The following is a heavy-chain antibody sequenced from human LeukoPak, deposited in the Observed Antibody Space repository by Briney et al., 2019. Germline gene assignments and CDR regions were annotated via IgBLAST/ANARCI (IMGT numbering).Heavy chain of an antibody. D-gene: IGHD6-13*01. J-gene: IGHJ4*02. V-gene: IGHV4-4*02. CDR3: AREDAGRWYGGD. CDR1: GDSISSYNW. Sequence: PSETLSLTCAVSGDSISSYNWWSWVRQPPGEGLEWIGEIYHSGSTNYNPSLKSRVAISLDKSKNQLSLRLNSVTAADTAVYYCAREDAGRWYGGDWGQGTLVTVSS. CDR2: IYHSGST.